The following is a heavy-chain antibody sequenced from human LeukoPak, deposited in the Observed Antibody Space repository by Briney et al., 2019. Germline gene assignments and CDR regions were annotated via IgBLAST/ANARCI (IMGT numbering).Heavy chain of an antibody. J-gene: IGHJ4*02. D-gene: IGHD5-24*01. CDR3: AKDKRRDGYNNVFDY. Sequence: GGSLRLSCAASGFTFTDYYMSWIRQAPGKGLEWLSYISSSGSTTYYADSVKGRFTISRDNSKNTLYLQMNSLRAEDTAVYYCAKDKRRDGYNNVFDYWGQGTLVTVSS. CDR1: GFTFTDYY. CDR2: ISSSGSTT. V-gene: IGHV3-11*01.